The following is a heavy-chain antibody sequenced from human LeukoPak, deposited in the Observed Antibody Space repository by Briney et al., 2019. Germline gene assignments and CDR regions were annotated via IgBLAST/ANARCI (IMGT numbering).Heavy chain of an antibody. CDR2: IYYSGST. CDR1: GGSISSYY. Sequence: SETLSLTCTVSGGSISSYYWSWIRQPPGKGLEWIGYIYYSGSTNYNPSLKSRVTISVDTSKNQFSLKLSSVTAADTAVYYCXRLXWLRINWFDPWGQGTLVTVSS. CDR3: XRLXWLRINWFDP. V-gene: IGHV4-59*08. D-gene: IGHD5-12*01. J-gene: IGHJ5*02.